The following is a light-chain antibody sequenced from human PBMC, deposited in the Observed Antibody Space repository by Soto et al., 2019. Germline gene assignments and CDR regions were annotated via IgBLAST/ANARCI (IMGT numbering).Light chain of an antibody. Sequence: DIQLTQSPSFLSASVGDKVTITCRASQAISRSLAWYQQNPGKAPKLLTYGASTLQSGVPSRFSGSGSGTEFTLTIGSLQPEDFATYYCQQLNSYPLTFGGGAKVEMK. CDR2: GAS. CDR1: QAISRS. J-gene: IGKJ4*01. V-gene: IGKV1-9*01. CDR3: QQLNSYPLT.